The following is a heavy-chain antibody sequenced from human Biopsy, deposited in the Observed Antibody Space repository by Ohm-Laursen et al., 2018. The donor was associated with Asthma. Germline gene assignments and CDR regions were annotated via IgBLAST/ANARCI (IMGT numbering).Heavy chain of an antibody. V-gene: IGHV1-3*01. J-gene: IGHJ3*01. D-gene: IGHD3-9*01. CDR1: GYTFIHFA. CDR3: ARTYYDFLTGQVNDAFAL. Sequence: GASVKVSCKASGYTFIHFAIHWVRQAPGQRLEWMGWINAGDGNTKYSQKFQGRLTISRDTSASTAYMDLRSLRSEDTAMYYCARTYYDFLTGQVNDAFALWGQGTMVTVSS. CDR2: INAGDGNT.